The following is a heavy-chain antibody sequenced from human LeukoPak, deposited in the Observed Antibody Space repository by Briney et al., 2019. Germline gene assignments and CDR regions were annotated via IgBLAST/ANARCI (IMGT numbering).Heavy chain of an antibody. Sequence: KVSCKASGYTFTSYWIGWVRQMPGKGLEWMGIIYPGDSDTRYSPSFQGQVTISADKSISTAYLQWSSLKASDTAMYYCARSSSGWDIDYWGQGTLVTVSS. V-gene: IGHV5-51*01. D-gene: IGHD6-19*01. CDR1: GYTFTSYW. CDR2: IYPGDSDT. J-gene: IGHJ4*02. CDR3: ARSSSGWDIDY.